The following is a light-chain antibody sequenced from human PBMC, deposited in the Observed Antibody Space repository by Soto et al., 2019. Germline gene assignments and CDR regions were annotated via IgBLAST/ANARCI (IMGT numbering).Light chain of an antibody. Sequence: QSALAHPASVSGSPGQSITISCTGTSSDVGAYNSVSWYQQHPHRAPQVIIYKGTQRPSGVSNRFSGSTSGNAASLTIYALQADDEADYFCFSPATESTYDFASGTKVTVL. CDR2: KGT. CDR3: FSPATESTYD. CDR1: SSDVGAYNS. V-gene: IGLV2-23*01. J-gene: IGLJ1*01.